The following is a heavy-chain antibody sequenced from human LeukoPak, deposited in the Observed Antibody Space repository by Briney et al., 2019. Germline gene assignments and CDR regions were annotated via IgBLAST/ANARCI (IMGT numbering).Heavy chain of an antibody. D-gene: IGHD1-26*01. CDR2: ISSSSSYI. J-gene: IGHJ4*02. V-gene: IGHV3-21*01. Sequence: GGSLKLSCAASGFTFSGSAMNWVRQAPGKGLEWVSSISSSSSYIYYADSVKGRFTISRDNAKNSLYLQMNSLRAEDTAVYYCARDGRSGSYFLDYWGQGTLVTVSS. CDR1: GFTFSGSA. CDR3: ARDGRSGSYFLDY.